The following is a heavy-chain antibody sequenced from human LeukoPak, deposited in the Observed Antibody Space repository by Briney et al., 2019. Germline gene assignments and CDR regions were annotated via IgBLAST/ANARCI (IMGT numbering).Heavy chain of an antibody. J-gene: IGHJ5*02. D-gene: IGHD2-15*01. V-gene: IGHV4-39*07. Sequence: PSETLSLTCTVPGGSISSTNYYWGWIRQPPGKGLEWIGSMYYSGYTYYNPSLKSRVTISLDTSKNQFSLKLRSVTAADTAVYYCARASCGGGTCYDSRGWFDPWGQGTLVTVSS. CDR2: MYYSGYT. CDR1: GGSISSTNYY. CDR3: ARASCGGGTCYDSRGWFDP.